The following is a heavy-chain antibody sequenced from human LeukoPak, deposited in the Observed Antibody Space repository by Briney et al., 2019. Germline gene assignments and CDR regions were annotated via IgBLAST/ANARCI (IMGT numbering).Heavy chain of an antibody. V-gene: IGHV1-8*01. CDR1: GYTFTSYD. CDR2: MNPNSGNT. CDR3: ARSSIAARRRYYYYGMDV. Sequence: ASVKVSFKASGYTFTSYDINWVRQATGQGLEWMGWMNPNSGNTGYAQKFQGRVTMTRNTSISTAYMELSSLRSEDTAVYYCARSSIAARRRYYYYGMDVWGQGTTVTVSS. J-gene: IGHJ6*02. D-gene: IGHD6-6*01.